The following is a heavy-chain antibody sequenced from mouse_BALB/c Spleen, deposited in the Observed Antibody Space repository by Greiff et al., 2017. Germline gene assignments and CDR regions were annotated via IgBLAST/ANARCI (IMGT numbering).Heavy chain of an antibody. D-gene: IGHD2-4*01. J-gene: IGHJ3*01. CDR3: IYYDYDEGAY. CDR1: GFNIKDTY. V-gene: IGHV14-3*02. Sequence: VQLQQSGAELVKPGASVKLSCTASGFNIKDTYMHWVKQRPEQGLEWIGRIDPANGNTKYDPKFQGKATITADTSSNTACLQLSSLTSEDTAVYYSIYYDYDEGAYWGQGTLVTVSA. CDR2: IDPANGNT.